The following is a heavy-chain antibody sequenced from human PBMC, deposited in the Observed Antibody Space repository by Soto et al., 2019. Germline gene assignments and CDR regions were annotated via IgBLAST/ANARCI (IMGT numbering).Heavy chain of an antibody. CDR1: GFTFSSYA. CDR3: AKFGSRYCSGGSCSVDY. V-gene: IGHV3-23*01. J-gene: IGHJ4*02. D-gene: IGHD2-15*01. Sequence: VGSLRLSCAASGFTFSSYAMSWVRQAPGKGLAWVSAISGSGRSTYYADSVKGRLTIPRDNSKNTPYLQMNSLRAEDTAVYYCAKFGSRYCSGGSCSVDYWGQGTLVTSPQ. CDR2: ISGSGRST.